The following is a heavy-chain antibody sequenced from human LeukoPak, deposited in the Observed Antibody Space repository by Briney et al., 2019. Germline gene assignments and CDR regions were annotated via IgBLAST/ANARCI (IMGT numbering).Heavy chain of an antibody. V-gene: IGHV7-4-1*02. CDR3: ARVLRYFDWLGDNAFDI. Sequence: GASVKVSCKASGYTFTSYAMNWVRQAPGQGLEWMGWINTNTGNPTYAQGFTGRFVFSLDTSVSTAYLQISSLKAEDTAVYYCARVLRYFDWLGDNAFDIWGQGTMVTVSS. CDR2: INTNTGNP. J-gene: IGHJ3*02. D-gene: IGHD3-9*01. CDR1: GYTFTSYA.